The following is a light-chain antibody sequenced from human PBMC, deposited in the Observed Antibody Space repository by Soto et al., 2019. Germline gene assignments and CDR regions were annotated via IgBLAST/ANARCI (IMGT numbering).Light chain of an antibody. J-gene: IGKJ4*01. Sequence: DIHLTQSPSFLSASVGDRVTITSRASQGIASSLAWYQQKAGKAPKLLIYGASTLETGVPSRFSGSGPGTEFTLTISSLQPEDFGIYYCQQFNSYPLTFGGGTKVEIK. CDR1: QGIASS. CDR3: QQFNSYPLT. CDR2: GAS. V-gene: IGKV1-9*01.